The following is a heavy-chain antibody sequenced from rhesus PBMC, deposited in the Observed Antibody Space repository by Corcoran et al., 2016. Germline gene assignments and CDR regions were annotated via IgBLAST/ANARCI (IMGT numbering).Heavy chain of an antibody. Sequence: QVQLQESGPGVVKPSETLSLTCAVSGYSISSGYDWSWIRQPPGKGLEWLGYIYGSSGSTNYNPSLNNRVTISKDTSKNQFSLKLSSVTAADTAVYYCAGHIAAGLAFDFLGQGLRVTVSS. CDR2: IYGSSGST. J-gene: IGHJ3*01. CDR3: AGHIAAGLAFDF. V-gene: IGHV4-76*01. D-gene: IGHD6-13*01. CDR1: GYSISSGYD.